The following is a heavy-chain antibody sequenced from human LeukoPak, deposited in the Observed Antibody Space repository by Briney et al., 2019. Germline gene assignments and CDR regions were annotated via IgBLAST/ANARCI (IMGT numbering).Heavy chain of an antibody. J-gene: IGHJ4*02. Sequence: GGSLRLSCVVSGFTFSSYSMSWVRQAPGKGLEWVSSISASSNFISYADSVKGRFTISRDNAKKSLYLQMNSVRAEDTAVYYCARDPGYSSGWFDYWGQGTLVTVSS. CDR1: GFTFSSYS. D-gene: IGHD6-19*01. CDR3: ARDPGYSSGWFDY. CDR2: ISASSNFI. V-gene: IGHV3-21*01.